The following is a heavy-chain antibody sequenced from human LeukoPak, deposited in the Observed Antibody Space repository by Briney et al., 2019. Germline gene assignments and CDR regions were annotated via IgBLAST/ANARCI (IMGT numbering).Heavy chain of an antibody. CDR2: ISRSGSTK. CDR3: ARDHYWNVQTNFDY. Sequence: PGGSLRLSCAASGFTFSDYNMRWIRQAPGKGLEWVSSISRSGSTKYYADSVKGRFTISRDNAKNSLFLQMNSLRAEDTAVYYCARDHYWNVQTNFDYWGQGTLVTVSS. D-gene: IGHD1-1*01. CDR1: GFTFSDYN. J-gene: IGHJ4*02. V-gene: IGHV3-11*04.